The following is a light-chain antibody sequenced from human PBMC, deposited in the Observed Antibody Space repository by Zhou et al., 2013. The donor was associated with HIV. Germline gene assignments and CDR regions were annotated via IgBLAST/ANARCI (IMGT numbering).Light chain of an antibody. CDR1: SSDVGSYNY. J-gene: IGLJ1*01. Sequence: QSALTQPPSASGSPGQSVTISCTGTSSDVGSYNYVSWYQQHLGKAPKLMIYEVTKRPSGVPDRFSGSKSGNTASLTVSGLQAEDEADYYCSSYAGSNNLYVFGTGTKVTVL. V-gene: IGLV2-8*01. CDR2: EVT. CDR3: SSYAGSNNLYV.